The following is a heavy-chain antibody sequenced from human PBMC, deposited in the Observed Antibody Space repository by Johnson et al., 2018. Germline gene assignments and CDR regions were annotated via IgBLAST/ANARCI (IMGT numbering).Heavy chain of an antibody. Sequence: QLVESGGGVVQPARSLRLSCAASRFPFGRFGMHWVRHAPGKGLAWVAVISYDGTNKYCGDSVKGRFTISRNNSKNTLDLQMNSLRAEDTAVYYCAKDRDRGEYYYYYYGMDVWGQGTTVTVSS. CDR3: AKDRDRGEYYYYYYGMDV. D-gene: IGHD3-16*01. CDR1: RFPFGRFG. V-gene: IGHV3-30*18. CDR2: ISYDGTNK. J-gene: IGHJ6*02.